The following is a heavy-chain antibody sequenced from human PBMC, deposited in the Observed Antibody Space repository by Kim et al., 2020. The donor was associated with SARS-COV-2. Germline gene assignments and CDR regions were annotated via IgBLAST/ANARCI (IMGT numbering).Heavy chain of an antibody. Sequence: GGSLRLSCAASGFTFSSYEMNWVRQAPGKGLEWVSYIDYSGADIYYVDSVKGRFTISRDNAKNSLCLQMNSLRAEDTAVYYCASVGRSSRPGYWGQGTLVTVSS. J-gene: IGHJ4*02. CDR3: ASVGRSSRPGY. CDR1: GFTFSSYE. V-gene: IGHV3-48*03. D-gene: IGHD2-2*01. CDR2: IDYSGADI.